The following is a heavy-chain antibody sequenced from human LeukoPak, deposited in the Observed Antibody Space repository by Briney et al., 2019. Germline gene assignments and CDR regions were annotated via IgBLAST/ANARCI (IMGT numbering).Heavy chain of an antibody. D-gene: IGHD2-2*01. J-gene: IGHJ5*02. V-gene: IGHV3-23*01. CDR2: IIGSGGST. Sequence: PGGSLRLSCAASGFTFSSYAMSWVRQAPGKGLEWVSAIIGSGGSTYYADSVKGRFTISRDNSKNTLYLQMNSLRAEDPAVYYCAKDRWYQLLRAWFDTWGQGTLVTVSS. CDR1: GFTFSSYA. CDR3: AKDRWYQLLRAWFDT.